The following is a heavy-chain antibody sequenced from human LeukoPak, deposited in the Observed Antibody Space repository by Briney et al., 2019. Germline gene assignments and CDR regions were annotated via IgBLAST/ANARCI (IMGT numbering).Heavy chain of an antibody. D-gene: IGHD2-2*01. Sequence: GESLKISCKGSGDSFTKWIAWVRQMPGKGLEWMGIIYPGDSETRYNPSFQGQVTISVDKSISTAYLQWSSLKASDTAMYYCARQYCTTTSCYLHAFHIWGQGTMVTVSS. J-gene: IGHJ3*02. CDR1: GDSFTKW. V-gene: IGHV5-51*01. CDR3: ARQYCTTTSCYLHAFHI. CDR2: IYPGDSET.